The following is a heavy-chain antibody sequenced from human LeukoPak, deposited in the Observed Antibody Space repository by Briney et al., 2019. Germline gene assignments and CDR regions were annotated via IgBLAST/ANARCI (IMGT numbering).Heavy chain of an antibody. CDR2: INPSGGST. CDR3: ARDRFMGTTVTTNWYFDL. V-gene: IGHV1-46*01. J-gene: IGHJ2*01. Sequence: ASVKVSCKASGYTFTSYYMHWVRQAPGQGLEWMGIINPSGGSTSYAQKFQGRVTMTRDTSTSTVYMELSSLRSEDTAVYYCARDRFMGTTVTTNWYFDLWGRGTLVTVSS. CDR1: GYTFTSYY. D-gene: IGHD4-17*01.